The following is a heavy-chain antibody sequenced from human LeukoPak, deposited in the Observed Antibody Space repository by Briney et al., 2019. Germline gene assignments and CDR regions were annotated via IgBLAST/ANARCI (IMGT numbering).Heavy chain of an antibody. Sequence: SETLSLTCTVSGGSLSSYYWSWIRQPAGKGLEWIGRIYTSGSTNYNPPLKSRVTMSVDTSKNQFSLKLSSVTAADTAVYYCPRGPPPDSSGYYYYFDYWGQGTLVTVSS. D-gene: IGHD3-22*01. CDR3: PRGPPPDSSGYYYYFDY. CDR2: IYTSGST. CDR1: GGSLSSYY. V-gene: IGHV4-4*07. J-gene: IGHJ4*02.